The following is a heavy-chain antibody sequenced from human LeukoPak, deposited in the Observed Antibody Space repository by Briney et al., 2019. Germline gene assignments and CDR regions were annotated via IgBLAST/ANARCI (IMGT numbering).Heavy chain of an antibody. J-gene: IGHJ4*02. CDR1: GFIFSCHA. CDR3: AKRLTQLDY. D-gene: IGHD4-23*01. Sequence: GGSLRLSCPASGFIFSCHAMSGVRQAPGKGLEWVSDISGSGGSTYYADSVKGRFTISRDNSKNTLYLQMNSLRAEDTAVYYCAKRLTQLDYWGQGTLVTVSS. V-gene: IGHV3-23*01. CDR2: ISGSGGST.